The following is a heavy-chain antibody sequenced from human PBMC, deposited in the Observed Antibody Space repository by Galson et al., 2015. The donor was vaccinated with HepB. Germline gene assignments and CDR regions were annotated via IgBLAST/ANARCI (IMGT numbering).Heavy chain of an antibody. CDR1: GFTFSDYY. CDR2: ISSGNSFT. CDR3: ARARIQITIFGVVISYFDI. D-gene: IGHD3-3*01. J-gene: IGHJ4*02. Sequence: SLRLSCAASGFTFSDYYMSWVRQAPGRGLEWVSYISSGNSFTKHADSVQGRFTISRDNANNSLDLQMNSLRAEDTAVYYCARARIQITIFGVVISYFDIWGQGILVTVSS. V-gene: IGHV3-11*06.